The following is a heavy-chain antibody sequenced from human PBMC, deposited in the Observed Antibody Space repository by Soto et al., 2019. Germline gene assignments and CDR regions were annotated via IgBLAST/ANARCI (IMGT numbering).Heavy chain of an antibody. Sequence: SETRSLTCIVSGGSISSSSYYWGWIRQPPGKELEWIGSIYYSGSTYYNPSLKSRVTISVDTSTTQFSLKLSSVTAADTAVYYCARHHYRATAPLDYQGQGTVVTVSS. D-gene: IGHD1-1*01. J-gene: IGHJ4*01. CDR2: IYYSGST. CDR1: GGSISSSSYY. V-gene: IGHV4-39*01. CDR3: ARHHYRATAPLDY.